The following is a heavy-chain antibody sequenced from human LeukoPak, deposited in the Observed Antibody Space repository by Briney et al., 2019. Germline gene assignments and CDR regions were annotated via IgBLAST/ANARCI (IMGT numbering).Heavy chain of an antibody. J-gene: IGHJ4*02. CDR1: VFTFDDYV. D-gene: IGHD4/OR15-4a*01. Sequence: GGSLRLSCAASVFTFDDYVMNCVPQAPGKGLEGFSYISSSGSTIYYADSVKGRFTISRDNSKNTLYLQMTSLRAEDTAVYYCARRAGAYSHPYDYWGQGNLVTVSS. CDR2: ISSSGSTI. V-gene: IGHV3-48*01. CDR3: ARRAGAYSHPYDY.